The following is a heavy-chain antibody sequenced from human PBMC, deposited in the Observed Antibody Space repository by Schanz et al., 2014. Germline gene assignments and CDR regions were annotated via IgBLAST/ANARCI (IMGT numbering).Heavy chain of an antibody. Sequence: EVHLLESGGGLVPPGGSLRLSCAASGFNFSDYAMCWVRQAPGKGLEWVSAISGGGGTTYYTDPVKGRFTISRDNSKNTLYLQMNSLRAEDTAVYYCAKGRFGELSAFDIWGQGTMVTVSS. CDR2: ISGGGGTT. V-gene: IGHV3-23*01. CDR1: GFNFSDYA. CDR3: AKGRFGELSAFDI. J-gene: IGHJ3*02. D-gene: IGHD3-10*01.